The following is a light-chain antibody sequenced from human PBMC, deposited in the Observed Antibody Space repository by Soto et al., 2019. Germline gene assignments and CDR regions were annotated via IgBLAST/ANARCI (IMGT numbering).Light chain of an antibody. CDR3: QQYADSRPYT. CDR1: QSVRSNS. CDR2: GAS. J-gene: IGKJ2*01. V-gene: IGKV3-20*01. Sequence: EIVLTQSPGTLSLSPGERAALSCRASQSVRSNSVAWYQQRPGQAPRVLIYGASSRAAGIPDRFNGSGSGTDFTLTINRLETDDFAVYFCQQYADSRPYTFGQGTKLEIK.